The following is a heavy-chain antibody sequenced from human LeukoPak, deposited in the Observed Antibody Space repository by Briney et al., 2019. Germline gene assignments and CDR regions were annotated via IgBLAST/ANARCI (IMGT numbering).Heavy chain of an antibody. D-gene: IGHD1-26*01. V-gene: IGHV1-18*01. CDR3: ARRKVIVGEGGAFDI. CDR1: GYTFTSYG. J-gene: IGHJ3*02. CDR2: ISAYNGNT. Sequence: ASVKVSCKASGYTFTSYGISWVRQAPGQGLEWMGWISAYNGNTNYAQELQGRVTMTTDTSTSTAYMELRSLRSDDTAVYYCARRKVIVGEGGAFDIWGQGTMVTVSS.